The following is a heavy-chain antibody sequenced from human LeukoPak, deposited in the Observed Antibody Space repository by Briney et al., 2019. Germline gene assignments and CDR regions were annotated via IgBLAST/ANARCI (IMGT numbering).Heavy chain of an antibody. CDR3: ARVGYGDYSPILYYFDY. CDR1: GGSFSVYY. CDR2: INHSGST. J-gene: IGHJ4*02. V-gene: IGHV4-34*01. D-gene: IGHD4-17*01. Sequence: SETLSLTCAVYGGSFSVYYWSWIRQPPGKGLEWIGEINHSGSTNYNPSLKSRVTISVDTSKNQFSLKLSSMTAADTAVYYCARVGYGDYSPILYYFDYWGQGTLVTVSS.